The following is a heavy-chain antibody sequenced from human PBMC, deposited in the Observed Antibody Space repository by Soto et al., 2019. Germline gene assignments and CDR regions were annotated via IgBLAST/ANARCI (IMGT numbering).Heavy chain of an antibody. CDR1: GFTFDDNA. D-gene: IGHD6-25*01. V-gene: IGHV3-9*01. CDR3: ARDMYFITAAGGGIDD. CDR2: ISWNSGTI. Sequence: EVQLVESGGGLVQPGRSLRLSCAASGFTFDDNAMHWVRQSPVKGLEWVSGISWNSGTIAYADSVKGRFTISRDNAKNSLYLQMNSLRAEDTALYYCARDMYFITAAGGGIDDWGQGTLVTVSS. J-gene: IGHJ4*02.